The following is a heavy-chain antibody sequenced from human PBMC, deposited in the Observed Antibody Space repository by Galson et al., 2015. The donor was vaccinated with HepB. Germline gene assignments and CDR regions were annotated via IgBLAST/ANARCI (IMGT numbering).Heavy chain of an antibody. D-gene: IGHD6-6*01. CDR2: IGGGGVNT. CDR1: GFTFSSYA. CDR3: AEAVGSSGTWYFDL. J-gene: IGHJ2*01. V-gene: IGHV3-23*01. Sequence: SLRLSCAASGFTFSSYAMSWVRQAPGKGLEWVSVIGGGGVNTYYADSVKGRFTISGDSSKNTLYLQMNSLRAEDTAVYYCAEAVGSSGTWYFDLWGRGTLVTVSS.